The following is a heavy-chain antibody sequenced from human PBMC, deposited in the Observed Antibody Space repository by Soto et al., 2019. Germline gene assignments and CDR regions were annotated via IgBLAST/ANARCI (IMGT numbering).Heavy chain of an antibody. V-gene: IGHV3-9*01. CDR3: AKSVYRGRLRCWEWWGFDP. D-gene: IGHD3-3*01. CDR1: GFTFDDYA. CDR2: ISWNSGSI. Sequence: EVQLVESGGGLVQPGRSLRLSCAASGFTFDDYAMHWVRQAPGKGLEWVSGISWNSGSIGYADSVKGRFTISRDNAKNSLYLQMNSLRAEDTALYYCAKSVYRGRLRCWEWWGFDPWGQGTLVTVSS. J-gene: IGHJ5*02.